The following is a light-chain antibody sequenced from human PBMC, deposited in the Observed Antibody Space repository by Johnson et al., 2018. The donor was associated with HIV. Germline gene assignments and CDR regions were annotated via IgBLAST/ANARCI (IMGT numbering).Light chain of an antibody. CDR3: ETWDSSLSGV. CDR1: SSNIGNNY. V-gene: IGLV1-51*01. J-gene: IGLJ1*01. CDR2: DNN. Sequence: HSVLTQPPSVSAAPGQKVTISCSGSSSNIGNNYVSWYQQLPGTAPKLLIYDNNKRPSGIPDRFSGSKSGTSATLGITGLQTGDEADDYCETWDSSLSGVFGTGTKVPVL.